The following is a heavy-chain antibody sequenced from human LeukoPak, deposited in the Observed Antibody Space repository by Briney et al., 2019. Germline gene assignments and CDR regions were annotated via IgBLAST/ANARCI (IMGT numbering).Heavy chain of an antibody. Sequence: SETLSLTCTVSGGSISSYYWSWIRQPPGKGLERIGYIYYSGSTNYNPSLKSRVTISVDTSKNQFSLKLSSVTAADTAVYYCARAGAIAAAGPAYYYYGMDVWGQGTTVTVSS. J-gene: IGHJ6*02. CDR1: GGSISSYY. CDR2: IYYSGST. D-gene: IGHD6-13*01. CDR3: ARAGAIAAAGPAYYYYGMDV. V-gene: IGHV4-59*01.